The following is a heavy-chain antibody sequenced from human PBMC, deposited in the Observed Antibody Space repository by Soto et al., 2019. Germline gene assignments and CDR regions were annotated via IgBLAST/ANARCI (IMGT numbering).Heavy chain of an antibody. J-gene: IGHJ6*03. Sequence: SVKVSCKASGGTFSSYAISWVRQAPGQGLEWMGGIIPIFGTANYAQKFQGRVTITADESTSTAYMELSSVTAADTAVYYCARERSEFYYYYYMDVWGKGTTVTVSS. V-gene: IGHV1-69*13. D-gene: IGHD2-15*01. CDR1: GGTFSSYA. CDR2: IIPIFGTA. CDR3: ARERSEFYYYYYMDV.